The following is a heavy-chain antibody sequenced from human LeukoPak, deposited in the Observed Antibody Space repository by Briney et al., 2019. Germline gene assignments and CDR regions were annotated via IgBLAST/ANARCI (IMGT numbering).Heavy chain of an antibody. J-gene: IGHJ4*02. CDR3: AKTSGGNY. D-gene: IGHD4-23*01. Sequence: GRSLRLSCAASGFTFSSYAMHWVRQAPGKGLEWVAVISYDGSNKYYADSVKGRFTISRDNSRNTLSLQMDSLRAEDTAVYYCAKTSGGNYWGQGTLVTVSS. V-gene: IGHV3-30-3*01. CDR1: GFTFSSYA. CDR2: ISYDGSNK.